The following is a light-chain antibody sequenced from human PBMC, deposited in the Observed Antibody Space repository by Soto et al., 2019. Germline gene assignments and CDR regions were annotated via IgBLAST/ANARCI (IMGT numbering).Light chain of an antibody. Sequence: EIVMRHSPATLSVSPWEIATLSCRASQSISSDLVWYQQKPGQAPRLLIYDTSTRATGIPARFSGSGSGTEFTLTISSLQSEDSAVYHCQQYNRWPLTFGGGTKVDIK. CDR2: DTS. CDR3: QQYNRWPLT. V-gene: IGKV3-15*01. J-gene: IGKJ4*01. CDR1: QSISSD.